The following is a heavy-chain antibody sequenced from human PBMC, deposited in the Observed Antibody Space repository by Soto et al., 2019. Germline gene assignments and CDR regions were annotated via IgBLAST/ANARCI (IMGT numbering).Heavy chain of an antibody. V-gene: IGHV4-30-4*01. Sequence: PSETLSLTCTVSGGSISGGDYYWSWIRQPPGKGLEWIGYIYYSGSTYYNPSLKSRVTISVDTSKNQFSLKLSSVTAADTAVYYCAREMATISGYFDYWGQGTLVTVSS. CDR1: GGSISGGDYY. CDR2: IYYSGST. J-gene: IGHJ4*02. CDR3: AREMATISGYFDY. D-gene: IGHD5-12*01.